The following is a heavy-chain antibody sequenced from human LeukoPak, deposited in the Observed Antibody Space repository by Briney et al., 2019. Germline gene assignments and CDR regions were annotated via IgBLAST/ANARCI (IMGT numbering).Heavy chain of an antibody. V-gene: IGHV4-39*07. J-gene: IGHJ5*02. Sequence: SETLSLTCTVSGGSISSSSYYWGWIRQPPGKGLEWIGSIYYSGSTYYNPSLKSRVTISVDTSKNQFSLKLSSVTAADPAVYYCARDRGGALFDPWGQGTLVTVSS. CDR1: GGSISSSSYY. D-gene: IGHD3-10*01. CDR2: IYYSGST. CDR3: ARDRGGALFDP.